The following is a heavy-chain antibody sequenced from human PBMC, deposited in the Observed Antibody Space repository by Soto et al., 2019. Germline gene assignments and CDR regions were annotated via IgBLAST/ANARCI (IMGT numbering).Heavy chain of an antibody. CDR3: AKGEYSGYDSEAFDI. Sequence: EVQLLESGGGLVQPGGSLRLSCAASGFTFSSYAMRWVRQAPGKGLEWVSAISGSGGSTYYADSVKGRFTISRDNSKKTLYLQMNSLRAEDRAVYYCAKGEYSGYDSEAFDIWGQGTMVTVSS. V-gene: IGHV3-23*01. J-gene: IGHJ3*02. CDR2: ISGSGGST. D-gene: IGHD5-12*01. CDR1: GFTFSSYA.